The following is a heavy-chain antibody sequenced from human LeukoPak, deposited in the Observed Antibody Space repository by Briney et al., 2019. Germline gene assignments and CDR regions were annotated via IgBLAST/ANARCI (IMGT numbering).Heavy chain of an antibody. CDR2: TPNDGTNK. Sequence: PGGSLRLSCAASGFTFIHHGIHWVRQAPGKGLEWVAFTPNDGTNKHYADSVKGRFTISRDDTKNSLYLQMNSLRAEDTALYYCAREGLAFDYWGQGTLVTVSS. D-gene: IGHD3/OR15-3a*01. J-gene: IGHJ4*02. CDR3: AREGLAFDY. CDR1: GFTFIHHG. V-gene: IGHV3-30*02.